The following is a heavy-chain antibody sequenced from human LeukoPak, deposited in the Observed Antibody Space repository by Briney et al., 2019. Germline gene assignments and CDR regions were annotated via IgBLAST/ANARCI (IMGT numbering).Heavy chain of an antibody. Sequence: PGRSLRLSCAASGFIFDDHAMSWVRQAPGKGLEWVSAISGSGGSTYYADSVKGRFTISRDNSKNTLYLQMNSLRAEDTAVYYCAKDPRPNKYQLSGRVDYWGQGTLVTVSS. D-gene: IGHD2-2*01. CDR3: AKDPRPNKYQLSGRVDY. J-gene: IGHJ4*02. CDR2: ISGSGGST. V-gene: IGHV3-23*01. CDR1: GFIFDDHA.